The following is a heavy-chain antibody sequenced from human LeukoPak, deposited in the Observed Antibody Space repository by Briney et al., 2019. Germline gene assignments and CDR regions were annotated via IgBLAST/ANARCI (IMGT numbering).Heavy chain of an antibody. Sequence: GGSLRLSCAASGFIFSSYGMHWVRQAPGEGVEGVKFIRYDGSNKYYADSVKGRFTISRDNSKNTLYLQMNSLRTEDTAVYYCAKDSSGSSWYWDYWGQGTLVTVSS. CDR2: IRYDGSNK. CDR3: AKDSSGSSWYWDY. J-gene: IGHJ4*02. D-gene: IGHD6-13*01. CDR1: GFIFSSYG. V-gene: IGHV3-30*02.